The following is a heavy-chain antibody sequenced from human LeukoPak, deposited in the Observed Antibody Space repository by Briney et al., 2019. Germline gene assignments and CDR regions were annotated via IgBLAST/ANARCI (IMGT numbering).Heavy chain of an antibody. CDR3: ARGAVIVVVPAAILNWFDP. D-gene: IGHD2-2*02. J-gene: IGHJ5*02. CDR2: INHSGST. V-gene: IGHV4-34*01. Sequence: SETLSLTCAVYGGSFSGYYWSWIRQPPGKGLEWIGEINHSGSTNYNPSLKSRVTISVDTSKNQFPLKLSSVTAADTAVYYCARGAVIVVVPAAILNWFDPWGQGTLVTVSS. CDR1: GGSFSGYY.